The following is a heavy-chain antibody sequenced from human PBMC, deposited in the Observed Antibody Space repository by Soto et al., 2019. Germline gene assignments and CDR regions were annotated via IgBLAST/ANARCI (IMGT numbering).Heavy chain of an antibody. CDR1: GGSISSGGYS. V-gene: IGHV4-30-2*01. CDR2: IYHSGST. J-gene: IGHJ4*02. CDR3: ARGARHNFDY. Sequence: SETLSLTCAVSGGSISSGGYSWSWIRQPPGKGLEWIGYIYHSGSTYYNPSLKSRVTISVDRSKNQFSLKLSSVTAADTPVYYGARGARHNFDYWGQGTLVTVSP.